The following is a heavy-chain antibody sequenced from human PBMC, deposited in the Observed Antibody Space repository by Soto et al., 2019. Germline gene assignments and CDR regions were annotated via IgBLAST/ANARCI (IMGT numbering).Heavy chain of an antibody. CDR3: ARVTGATPGSQAFDI. V-gene: IGHV6-1*01. J-gene: IGHJ3*02. D-gene: IGHD4-17*01. CDR1: GDSVSSNSAA. CDR2: TYYRSKWYN. Sequence: SQTLSLPFALSGDSVSSNSAAWNWISQSPSRGLEWLGRTYYRSKWYNDYAVSVKSRITINPDTSKNQFSLQLNSVTPEDTAVYYCARVTGATPGSQAFDIWGQGTMVTVSS.